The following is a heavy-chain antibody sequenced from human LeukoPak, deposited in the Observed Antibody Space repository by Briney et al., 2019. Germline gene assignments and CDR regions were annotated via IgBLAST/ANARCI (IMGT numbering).Heavy chain of an antibody. Sequence: GGSLRLSCAASGFTFSSYSMNWVRQAPGKGLEWVSYISSSSSTIYYADSVKGRFTIPRDNAKNSLYLQMNSLRAEDTAVYYCARLTANYYYYMDVWGKGTTVTVSS. CDR1: GFTFSSYS. CDR2: ISSSSSTI. J-gene: IGHJ6*03. V-gene: IGHV3-48*04. D-gene: IGHD1-14*01. CDR3: ARLTANYYYYMDV.